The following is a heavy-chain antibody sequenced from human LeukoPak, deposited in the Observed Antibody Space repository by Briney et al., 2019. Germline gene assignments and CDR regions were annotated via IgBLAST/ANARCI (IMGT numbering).Heavy chain of an antibody. D-gene: IGHD5-12*01. J-gene: IGHJ4*02. V-gene: IGHV3-21*01. CDR3: ARDGGYSGYDFDY. CDR2: ISSSSSYI. Sequence: GGSLRLSCSASGFTFSSYSMNWVRQAPGKGLEWVSSISSSSSYIYYADSVKGRFTISRDNAKNSLYLQMNSLRAEDTAVYYCARDGGYSGYDFDYWGQGTLVTVSS. CDR1: GFTFSSYS.